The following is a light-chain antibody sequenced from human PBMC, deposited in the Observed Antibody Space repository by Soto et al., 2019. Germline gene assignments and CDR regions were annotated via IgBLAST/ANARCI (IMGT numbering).Light chain of an antibody. J-gene: IGKJ1*01. CDR2: DAS. V-gene: IGKV1-5*01. Sequence: DIQMIQSPSALSASVGDRVTITCRASQSISRRLAWYQQKPGKAPKRLIYDASSLESGGPAGFSGSGSGTQFTLTISSLQPDYLANYYCQQYNSYPWTFGQGTRVEIK. CDR1: QSISRR. CDR3: QQYNSYPWT.